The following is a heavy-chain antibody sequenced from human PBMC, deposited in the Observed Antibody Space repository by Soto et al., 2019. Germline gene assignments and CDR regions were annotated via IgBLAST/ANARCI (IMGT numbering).Heavy chain of an antibody. D-gene: IGHD3-22*01. CDR3: TRLNYYDTSGYPYFFDY. Sequence: QVQLRESGPGLVKPSETLSLTCSVSGDSMSEFYWSWIRQSPGKGLEWIGYVHYVGTTKYNPSHKSRVPISVDTSKKRFSLNLRSVTAADTAVYYCTRLNYYDTSGYPYFFDYWGQGAPVTVSS. V-gene: IGHV4-59*12. CDR2: VHYVGTT. CDR1: GDSMSEFY. J-gene: IGHJ4*02.